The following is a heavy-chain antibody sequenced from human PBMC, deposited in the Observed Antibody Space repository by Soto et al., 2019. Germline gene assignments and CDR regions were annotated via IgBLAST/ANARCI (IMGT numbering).Heavy chain of an antibody. D-gene: IGHD3-3*01. J-gene: IGHJ6*02. V-gene: IGHV3-7*01. Sequence: GGSLRFSCATSGFTFSSYWMTWVRQAPGKGLEWVASIKQDGSETFHVDSVQGRFTISRDNAKKSLYLQMNSLRAEDTAVYYCVRFSIFGVVLLLGGMDVWGQGTTVTVSS. CDR2: IKQDGSET. CDR3: VRFSIFGVVLLLGGMDV. CDR1: GFTFSSYW.